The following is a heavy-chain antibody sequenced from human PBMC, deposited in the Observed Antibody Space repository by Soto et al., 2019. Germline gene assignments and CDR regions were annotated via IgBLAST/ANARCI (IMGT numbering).Heavy chain of an antibody. CDR1: GFTFSSYG. V-gene: IGHV3-33*01. J-gene: IGHJ4*02. D-gene: IGHD3-10*01. CDR2: IWYDGSNK. Sequence: QVQLVESGGGVVQPGRSLRLSCAASGFTFSSYGMHWVRQAPGKGLEWVAVIWYDGSNKYYADSVKGRFTISRDNSKNTLYLQMNSLRAEDTAVYYCARDRWAPGELLWGYFDYWGQGTLVTVSS. CDR3: ARDRWAPGELLWGYFDY.